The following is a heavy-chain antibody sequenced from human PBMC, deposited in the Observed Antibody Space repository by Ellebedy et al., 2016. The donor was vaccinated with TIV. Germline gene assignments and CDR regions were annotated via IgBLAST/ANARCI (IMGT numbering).Heavy chain of an antibody. V-gene: IGHV3-53*01. Sequence: GGSLRLSCAASGFTVSSNYMSWVRQAPGKGLEWVSVIYTGGTTVYADPVKGRFTISRDNSKNTLYLQMNSLRAEDTAVYYCARSRVGRGWYYFDYWGQGTLVTVSS. CDR1: GFTVSSNY. D-gene: IGHD6-19*01. CDR2: IYTGGTT. J-gene: IGHJ4*02. CDR3: ARSRVGRGWYYFDY.